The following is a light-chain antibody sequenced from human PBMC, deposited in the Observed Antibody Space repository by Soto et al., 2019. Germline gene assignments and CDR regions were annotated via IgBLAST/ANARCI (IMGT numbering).Light chain of an antibody. CDR3: QQYGTSEII. CDR1: TTIINNY. Sequence: LTPSPHTLPLYQPDRATLSCSASTTIINNYLAWYQQKPGKAPRLLIHNTSSMDTGVPDRYSASGSGTDFTLTISRLEPEDFAIFFCQQYGTSEIIFGQGTKVDI. J-gene: IGKJ1*01. CDR2: NTS. V-gene: IGKV3-20*01.